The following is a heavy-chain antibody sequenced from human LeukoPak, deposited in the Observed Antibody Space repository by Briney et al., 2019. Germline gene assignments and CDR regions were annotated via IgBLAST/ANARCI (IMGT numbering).Heavy chain of an antibody. D-gene: IGHD5-12*01. CDR2: IYYTGNT. CDR1: GYSVSSGYY. CDR3: ARSTGYSGYD. J-gene: IGHJ4*02. Sequence: SETLSLTCTVSGYSVSSGYYWGWIRQPPGKGLEWIGSIYYTGNTYYNPSLKSRITISVDTSKNQFSLRLTSVTAADTAVYYCARSTGYSGYDWSQGTLVTVSS. V-gene: IGHV4-38-2*02.